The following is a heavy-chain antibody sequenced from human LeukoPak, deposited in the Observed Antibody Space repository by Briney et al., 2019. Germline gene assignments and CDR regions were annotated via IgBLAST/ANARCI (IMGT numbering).Heavy chain of an antibody. CDR2: IASKTYGGTT. D-gene: IGHD3-10*01. CDR1: GFTFSDYA. J-gene: IGHJ3*01. Sequence: PGRSLRLSCTASGFTFSDYAVSWVRQAPGKGLEWVGFIASKTYGGTTEYAASVKGRFTISKDDSESVAYLQMRSLTTEDTAVYFCTREVGWQRGVREGAFDVSGHGTMVTVSS. CDR3: TREVGWQRGVREGAFDV. V-gene: IGHV3-49*04.